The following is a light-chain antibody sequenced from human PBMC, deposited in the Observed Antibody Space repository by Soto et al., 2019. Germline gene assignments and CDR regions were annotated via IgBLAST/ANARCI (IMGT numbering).Light chain of an antibody. J-gene: IGKJ3*01. Sequence: DIQMTQSPSSVSASVGDRVTITCRASQGISSWLAWYQQKPGKAPKLLIYAASILQSGVPSRFSGIGSGTAVTLTSSSLQPADFATYYYHQANSFPPGFTFGPGTKVDIK. CDR1: QGISSW. CDR2: AAS. V-gene: IGKV1-12*01. CDR3: HQANSFPPGFT.